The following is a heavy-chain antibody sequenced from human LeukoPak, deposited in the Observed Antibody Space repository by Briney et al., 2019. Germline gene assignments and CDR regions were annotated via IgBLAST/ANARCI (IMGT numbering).Heavy chain of an antibody. J-gene: IGHJ4*02. Sequence: GGSLRLSCAASGFSFSSYAMSWVRQIPGKGLEWVSAISGSGGSTYYADSMKGRFTISRDNSKNTLYLQMNSLRVEDTAVYYCAKWKYSNSGIDDYWGQGTLVTVSS. CDR1: GFSFSSYA. V-gene: IGHV3-23*01. CDR3: AKWKYSNSGIDDY. CDR2: ISGSGGST. D-gene: IGHD6-6*01.